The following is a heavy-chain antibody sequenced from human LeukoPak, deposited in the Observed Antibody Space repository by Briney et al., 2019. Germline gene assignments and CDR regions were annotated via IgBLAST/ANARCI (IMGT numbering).Heavy chain of an antibody. V-gene: IGHV4-59*01. CDR2: IYYSGST. D-gene: IGHD6-19*01. CDR1: GGSISSYY. J-gene: IGHJ4*02. CDR3: ARLLYVYSSGWYYGYYFDY. Sequence: SETLSLTCTVSGGSISSYYWSWLRQPPGKGLEWIGYIYYSGSTNYNPSVKSRVTISVDTSKNQFSLKLSSVTAADTAVYYCARLLYVYSSGWYYGYYFDYWGQGTLVTVSS.